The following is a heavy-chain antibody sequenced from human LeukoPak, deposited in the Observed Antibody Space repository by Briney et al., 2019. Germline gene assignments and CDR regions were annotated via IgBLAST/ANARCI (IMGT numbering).Heavy chain of an antibody. Sequence: PSETLSLTCTVSGGSISSSSYYWGWIRQPPGKGLEWIGSIYYSGSTYYNPSLKSRVTISVDTSKNQFSLKLSSVTAADTAVYYCARHYAGNYDILTGSYYFDYWGQGTLVTVPS. D-gene: IGHD3-9*01. CDR1: GGSISSSSYY. CDR2: IYYSGST. V-gene: IGHV4-39*01. J-gene: IGHJ4*02. CDR3: ARHYAGNYDILTGSYYFDY.